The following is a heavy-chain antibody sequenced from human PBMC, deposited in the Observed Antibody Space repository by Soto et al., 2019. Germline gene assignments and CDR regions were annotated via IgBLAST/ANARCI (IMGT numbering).Heavy chain of an antibody. CDR1: GFTVSSYS. CDR3: ERNESSNIYGMDV. D-gene: IGHD6-6*01. CDR2: ISSSSFSI. Sequence: PXVSLRLSCAASGFTVSSYSVNWVRQAPGKGLEWVSSISSSSFSINYADSVKGRFSISRDNAQNSLHLQMNNLRAEDTAVYYCERNESSNIYGMDVWGQGTTVTVSS. V-gene: IGHV3-21*01. J-gene: IGHJ6*02.